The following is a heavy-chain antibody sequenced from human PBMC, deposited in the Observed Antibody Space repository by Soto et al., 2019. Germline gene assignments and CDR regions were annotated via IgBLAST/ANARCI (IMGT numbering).Heavy chain of an antibody. CDR1: GFIFSDYY. Sequence: QVQLVESGGGLVKPGGSLRLSRAASGFIFSDYYMSWIRQAPGKGLEWVSDISSSGRTIYYADSVRGRFTISRDNAKNSLYLQMNSLRAEDTAVYYCARAPYGVRYFDYWGQGTLVTVSS. V-gene: IGHV3-11*01. J-gene: IGHJ4*02. D-gene: IGHD4-17*01. CDR3: ARAPYGVRYFDY. CDR2: ISSSGRTI.